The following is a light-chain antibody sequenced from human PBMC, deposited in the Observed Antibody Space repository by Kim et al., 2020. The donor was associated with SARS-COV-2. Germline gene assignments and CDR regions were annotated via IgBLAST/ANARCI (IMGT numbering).Light chain of an antibody. CDR1: SGSIATNS. V-gene: IGLV6-57*03. CDR2: EDN. J-gene: IGLJ1*01. CDR3: QSIDKSIYI. Sequence: KTVTISCTRNSGSIATNSVQWYQQRPGSAPTTVIYEDNQRPSGVPDRFSGSIDSSSNSASLIISGLKTEDEADYYCQSIDKSIYIFGTGTKVTVL.